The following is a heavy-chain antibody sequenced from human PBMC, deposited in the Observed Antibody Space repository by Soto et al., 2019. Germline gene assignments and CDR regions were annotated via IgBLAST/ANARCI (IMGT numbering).Heavy chain of an antibody. D-gene: IGHD5-18*01. CDR2: ISSSSSYI. J-gene: IGHJ3*02. V-gene: IGHV3-21*01. CDR3: ARDCRPTDTAMVICAFDI. Sequence: GGSLRLSCAASGFTFSSYSMNWVRQAPGKGLEWVSSISSSSSYIYYADSVKGRFTISRDNAKNSLYLQMNSLRAEDTAVYYCARDCRPTDTAMVICAFDIWGQGTMVTVS. CDR1: GFTFSSYS.